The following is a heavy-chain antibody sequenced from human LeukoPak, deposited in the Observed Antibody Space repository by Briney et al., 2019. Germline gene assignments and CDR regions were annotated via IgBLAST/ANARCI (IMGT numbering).Heavy chain of an antibody. CDR2: IYYSGST. V-gene: IGHV4-59*01. J-gene: IGHJ4*02. CDR3: ARALDY. CDR1: GGSISSYY. Sequence: SETLSLTGTGSGGSISSYYWSWIRQPPGKGLEWIGYIYYSGSTNYNPSLKSRVTISVDTSKNQFSLKLSSVTAADTAVYYCARALDYWGQGTLVTVSS.